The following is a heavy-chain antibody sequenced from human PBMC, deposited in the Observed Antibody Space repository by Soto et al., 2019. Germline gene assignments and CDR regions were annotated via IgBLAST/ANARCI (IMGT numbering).Heavy chain of an antibody. J-gene: IGHJ4*02. CDR3: ARAGGSSEGYSSGWAWN. CDR1: GCTFSSYA. Sequence: SVKVSCKASGCTFSSYAISCVRQAPGQVLEWMGGIIPIFGTANYAQKFQGRVTITADESTSTAYMELSSLRSEDTAVYYCARAGGSSEGYSSGWAWNWGQGTLVTVSS. D-gene: IGHD6-19*01. V-gene: IGHV1-69*13. CDR2: IIPIFGTA.